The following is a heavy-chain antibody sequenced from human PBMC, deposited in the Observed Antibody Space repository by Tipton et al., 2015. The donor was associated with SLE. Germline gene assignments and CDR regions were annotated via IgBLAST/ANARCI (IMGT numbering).Heavy chain of an antibody. V-gene: IGHV3-23*01. J-gene: IGHJ4*02. CDR3: VKEIEDGYNLDYFDS. Sequence: SLRLSCEASGFTFRRSAMNWVRQAPRTGLEWVSGITGGGGGTFYADSVKGRFTISRDDSKNTLYLQMNSLRAEDSAIYYCVKEIEDGYNLDYFDSWGQGTLLTVSS. D-gene: IGHD5-24*01. CDR1: GFTFRRSA. CDR2: ITGGGGGT.